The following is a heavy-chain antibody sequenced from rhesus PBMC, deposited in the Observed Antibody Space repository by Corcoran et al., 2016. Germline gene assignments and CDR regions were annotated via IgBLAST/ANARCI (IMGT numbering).Heavy chain of an antibody. CDR2: IGGTRGIT. J-gene: IGHJ4*01. V-gene: IGHV4-127*01. D-gene: IGHD4-29*01. CDR1: GSSISSGYG. CDR3: ARAVGSRRKIVLFDY. Sequence: QVQLQESGQGLVKPSETLSLTCAVSGSSISSGYGWSWLSQPHGKGLEGIGYIGGTRGITKYNPCRKSRGTISKDTSTNHCSLKLRSVTAADTAVYDCARAVGSRRKIVLFDYWGQGVLVTVSS.